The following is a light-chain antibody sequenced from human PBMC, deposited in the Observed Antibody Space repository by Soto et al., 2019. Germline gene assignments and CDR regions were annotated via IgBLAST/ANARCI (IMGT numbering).Light chain of an antibody. CDR1: SSDVGSGSHNL. V-gene: IGLV2-23*01. CDR2: EGT. J-gene: IGLJ1*01. CDR3: CSYAGSFTYV. Sequence: QSALTQPASVSGSPGQSITISCTGTSSDVGSGSHNLVSWYQQRPGKAPKVMIYEGTKRPSGVSNRFSGSKSGNTASLTISGFQAEDEADYYCCSYAGSFTYVFGTGTKLTVL.